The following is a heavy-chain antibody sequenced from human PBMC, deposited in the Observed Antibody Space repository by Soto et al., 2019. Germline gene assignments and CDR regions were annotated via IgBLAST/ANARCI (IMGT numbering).Heavy chain of an antibody. Sequence: SETLSLTCAVSGGSISSGGYSWSWIRQPPGKGLEWIGYIYHSGSTYYNPSLKSRVTISVDRSKNQFSLKLSSVTAADTAVYYCARRYCSNAICFFDYWGQGTLVTVSS. CDR2: IYHSGST. CDR1: GGSISSGGYS. J-gene: IGHJ4*02. V-gene: IGHV4-30-2*01. D-gene: IGHD2-8*01. CDR3: ARRYCSNAICFFDY.